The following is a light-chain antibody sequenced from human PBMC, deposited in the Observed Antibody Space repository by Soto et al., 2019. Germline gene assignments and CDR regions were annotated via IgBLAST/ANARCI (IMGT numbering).Light chain of an antibody. CDR1: HGISSY. J-gene: IGKJ5*01. V-gene: IGKV1-39*01. CDR2: AAS. Sequence: DIQMTQSPSSISASVGDRFTITCRARHGISSYLNWYQQKPGKAAKLLICAASSLQSGVPSRFSGSGSGTDFTLTISSLQPEDFATYYCQQSYSTPPITFGQGTRLEN. CDR3: QQSYSTPPIT.